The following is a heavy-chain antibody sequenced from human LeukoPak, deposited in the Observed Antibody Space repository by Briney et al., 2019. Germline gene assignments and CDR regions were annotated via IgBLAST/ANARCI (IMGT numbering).Heavy chain of an antibody. CDR2: ISGSGGST. CDR3: AKGGGYSYGPGAFDI. V-gene: IGHV3-23*01. J-gene: IGHJ3*02. Sequence: GGSLRLSCAASGFTFSSYAMSWVRQAPGKGLEWVSAISGSGGSTYYADSVKGRFTTSRDNSKNTLYLQMNSLRAEDTAVYYCAKGGGYSYGPGAFDIWGQGTMVTVSS. D-gene: IGHD5-18*01. CDR1: GFTFSSYA.